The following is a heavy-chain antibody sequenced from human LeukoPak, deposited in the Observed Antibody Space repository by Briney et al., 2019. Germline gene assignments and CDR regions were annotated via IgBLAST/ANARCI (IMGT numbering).Heavy chain of an antibody. Sequence: GASVKVSCKASGYTFTGYYIHWVRQAPGQGLEWMGWIKPNSGDTMYAEKFQGRVTMTKDTSVSTAYMELSSLTSDDTATYYCARLTGEISYWGQGTQVTVSS. D-gene: IGHD1-14*01. V-gene: IGHV1-2*02. CDR2: IKPNSGDT. CDR1: GYTFTGYY. J-gene: IGHJ4*02. CDR3: ARLTGEISY.